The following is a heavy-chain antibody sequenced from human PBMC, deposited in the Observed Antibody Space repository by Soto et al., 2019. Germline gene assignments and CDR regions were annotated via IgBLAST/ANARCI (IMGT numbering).Heavy chain of an antibody. Sequence: GGSLRLSCAASGFTFSSYAMSWVRQAPGKGLEWVSAISGSGGSTYYADSVKGRFTISRDNSKNTLYLQMNSLRAEDTAVYYCAKGDLRTQPNYYYYGMDFWGQGTTVTVAS. J-gene: IGHJ6*02. CDR1: GFTFSSYA. CDR3: AKGDLRTQPNYYYYGMDF. V-gene: IGHV3-23*01. D-gene: IGHD4-17*01. CDR2: ISGSGGST.